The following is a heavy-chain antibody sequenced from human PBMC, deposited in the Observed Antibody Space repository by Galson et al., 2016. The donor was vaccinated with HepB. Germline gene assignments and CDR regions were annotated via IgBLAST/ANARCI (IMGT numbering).Heavy chain of an antibody. Sequence: TLSLTCTVSGGSVNSGSYYWSWIRQPPGEALEWIGFIHDSGSANYNPSLKSRVTLSFDTSKIQFSLNLSSVTAADTAVYYCARVEYASSTGANRFDYWGQGTLVTVSS. CDR2: IHDSGSA. CDR1: GGSVNSGSYY. V-gene: IGHV4-61*01. CDR3: ARVEYASSTGANRFDY. D-gene: IGHD6-6*01. J-gene: IGHJ4*02.